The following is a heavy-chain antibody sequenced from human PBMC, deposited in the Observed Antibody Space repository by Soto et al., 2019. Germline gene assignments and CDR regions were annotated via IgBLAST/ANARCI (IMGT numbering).Heavy chain of an antibody. V-gene: IGHV5-51*01. J-gene: IGHJ6*03. CDR1: GYSFTSYW. D-gene: IGHD2-2*01. Sequence: GESLKISCKGSGYSFTSYWIGWVRQMPGKGLEWMGIIYPGDSDTRYSPSFQGQVTISADKSISTAYLQWSSLKAPDTAMYYCARSPCSSTSCYYYYYYMDVWGKGTTVTVSS. CDR3: ARSPCSSTSCYYYYYYMDV. CDR2: IYPGDSDT.